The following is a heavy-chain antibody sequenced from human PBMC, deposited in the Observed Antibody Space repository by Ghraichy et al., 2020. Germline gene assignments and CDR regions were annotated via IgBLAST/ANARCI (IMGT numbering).Heavy chain of an antibody. CDR1: GFTLSSYS. CDR2: ITSSGKFI. J-gene: IGHJ6*02. V-gene: IGHV3-48*01. CDR3: ARASAVVRYYYYAAMDV. Sequence: GESLNISCAASGFTLSSYSINWVRQAPGKGLEWISHITSSGKFISYADSVKGRFTVSRDNAKNTLYLQMNSLGGEDTAVYYCARASAVVRYYYYAAMDVWGQGTTVTVSS. D-gene: IGHD3-22*01.